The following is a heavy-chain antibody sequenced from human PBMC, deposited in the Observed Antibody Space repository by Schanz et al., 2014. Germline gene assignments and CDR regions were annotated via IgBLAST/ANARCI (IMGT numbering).Heavy chain of an antibody. CDR1: RFTFSSYA. J-gene: IGHJ5*02. D-gene: IGHD5-12*01. CDR3: AKDMNREATAPES. CDR2: ITNSGGST. Sequence: EVQLVESGGGLVQPGGSLRLSCAASRFTFSSYAMNWVRQAPGKGLEWVSVITNSGGSTYHADSVKGRFTVSRDNSKNTVYLHMNSLRDEDTAVYYCAKDMNREATAPESWGQGTLVVVSS. V-gene: IGHV3-23*04.